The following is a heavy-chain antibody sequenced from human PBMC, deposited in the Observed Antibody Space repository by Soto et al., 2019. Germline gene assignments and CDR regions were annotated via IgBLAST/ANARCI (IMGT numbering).Heavy chain of an antibody. CDR2: VTHSGTA. Sequence: PSETLSLTCAVSGGSIDSGAFSLSWIRQPPGKGLEWIGYVTHSGTAHSIPSLNGRLTLSVDSSQTQFSPKLTSVTAADSAFYYCARIHWAQSSLDYWGRGILVTVSS. J-gene: IGHJ4*02. CDR1: GGSIDSGAFS. V-gene: IGHV4-30-2*01. CDR3: ARIHWAQSSLDY. D-gene: IGHD6-19*01.